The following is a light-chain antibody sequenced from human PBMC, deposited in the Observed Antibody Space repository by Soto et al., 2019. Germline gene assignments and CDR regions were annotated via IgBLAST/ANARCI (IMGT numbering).Light chain of an antibody. CDR1: QSVSSN. V-gene: IGKV3-15*01. Sequence: EIVLTQSPATLSVSPGESATLSCMASQSVSSNLAWYQQKPGQAPRLLIYGASIRATGIPARFSGSGSWTEFALTISSLQSEDFAVYYCQQYNTWPPITFGQGTRLEI. J-gene: IGKJ5*01. CDR3: QQYNTWPPIT. CDR2: GAS.